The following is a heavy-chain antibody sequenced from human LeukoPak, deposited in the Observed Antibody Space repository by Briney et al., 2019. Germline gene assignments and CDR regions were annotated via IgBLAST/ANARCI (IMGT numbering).Heavy chain of an antibody. J-gene: IGHJ5*02. CDR2: ISTSGST. Sequence: SETLSLTCTVSGGSISSGDYYWNWIRQPAAAGKGLEWIGRISTSGSTNYNPSLKSRVTISVDTSKNQFSLKLSSVTAADTAVYYCAREVSRCFDWTKGWFDPWGQGTLVTVSS. CDR1: GGSISSGDYY. CDR3: AREVSRCFDWTKGWFDP. D-gene: IGHD3-9*01. V-gene: IGHV4-61*02.